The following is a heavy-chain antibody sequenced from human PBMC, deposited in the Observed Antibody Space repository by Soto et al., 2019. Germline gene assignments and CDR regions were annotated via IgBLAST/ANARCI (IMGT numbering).Heavy chain of an antibody. CDR2: ISYDGSDK. CDR3: ARDTGPNGYNYYYFGMDV. D-gene: IGHD5-18*01. V-gene: IGHV3-30-3*01. Sequence: QVHLVESGGGVVQPGRSLRLSCAASGFTFSNYAMHWVRQAPGKGLEWVAVISYDGSDKYNANSVKGRFTISRDNSKNTLSLQMNSLRAEDPAVYYCARDTGPNGYNYYYFGMDVWGQGTTVTVSS. CDR1: GFTFSNYA. J-gene: IGHJ6*02.